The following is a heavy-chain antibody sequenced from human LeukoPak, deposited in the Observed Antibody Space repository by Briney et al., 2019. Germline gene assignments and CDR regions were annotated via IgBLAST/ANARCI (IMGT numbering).Heavy chain of an antibody. V-gene: IGHV1-2*02. D-gene: IGHD3-3*01. CDR3: AREYRGVVIIGPYFDY. CDR1: GYTFTGYY. CDR2: INPNSGGT. Sequence: ASVKVSCKASGYTFTGYYIHWVRQAPGQGLEWMGWINPNSGGTNYAQKFQGRVTMTRDTSISTAYMELSRLRSDDTAVYYCAREYRGVVIIGPYFDYWGQGTLVTVSS. J-gene: IGHJ4*02.